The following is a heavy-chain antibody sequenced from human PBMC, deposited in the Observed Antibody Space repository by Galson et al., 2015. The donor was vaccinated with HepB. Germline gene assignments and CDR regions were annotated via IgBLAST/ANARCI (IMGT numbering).Heavy chain of an antibody. D-gene: IGHD2-15*01. Sequence: SVKVSCKASGYTFTGYYMHWVRQAPGQGLEWMGWINPNSGGTNYAQKFQGRVTMARDTSISTAYMELSRLRSDDTAVYYCARDDRRQGYCSGGSCYSGYWGQGTLVTVSS. CDR3: ARDDRRQGYCSGGSCYSGY. V-gene: IGHV1-2*02. CDR1: GYTFTGYY. CDR2: INPNSGGT. J-gene: IGHJ4*02.